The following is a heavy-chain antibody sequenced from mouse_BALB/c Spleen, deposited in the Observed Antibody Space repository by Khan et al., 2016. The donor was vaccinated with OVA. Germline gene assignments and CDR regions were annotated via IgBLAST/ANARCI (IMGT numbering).Heavy chain of an antibody. CDR2: IWSDGST. Sequence: QVQLKQSGPGLVAPSQSLSITCTISGFSLTNYGVHWVRQPPGKGLEWLVVIWSDGSTTYNSALKSRLTITKDNSKSQVFLEMNSLQTDDTAIYFCARQPYYHYNVMGYWGQGTSVTVSS. J-gene: IGHJ4*01. V-gene: IGHV2-6-1*01. D-gene: IGHD2-4*01. CDR1: GFSLTNYG. CDR3: ARQPYYHYNVMGY.